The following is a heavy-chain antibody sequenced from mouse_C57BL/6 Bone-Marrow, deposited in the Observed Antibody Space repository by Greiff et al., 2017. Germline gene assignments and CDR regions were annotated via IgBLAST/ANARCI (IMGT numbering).Heavy chain of an antibody. CDR3: ARSGYGYWYFDV. CDR2: IDPNSGGT. J-gene: IGHJ1*03. D-gene: IGHD1-1*01. Sequence: QVHVKQPGAELVKPGASVKLSCKASGYTFTSYRMHWVKPRPGRGLELIGRIDPNSGGTTYNEKFKSKATLTVDKPSSTAYMQLSSLTSEDSAVYYWARSGYGYWYFDVWGTGTTVTVSS. V-gene: IGHV1-72*01. CDR1: GYTFTSYR.